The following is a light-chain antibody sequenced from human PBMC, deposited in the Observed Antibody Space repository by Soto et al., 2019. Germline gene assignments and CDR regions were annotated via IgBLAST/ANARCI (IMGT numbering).Light chain of an antibody. J-gene: IGLJ1*01. CDR1: SGDVGSYNL. CDR2: EGS. CDR3: CSYARSSTYV. Sequence: QSALTQPASVSGSPGQSITISCTGTSGDVGSYNLVSWYQHHPGKAPKLMIYEGSKRPSGVSNRFSGSKSGSTASLTTSGLQAEDEADYYCCSYARSSTYVFGTGTKLTVL. V-gene: IGLV2-23*01.